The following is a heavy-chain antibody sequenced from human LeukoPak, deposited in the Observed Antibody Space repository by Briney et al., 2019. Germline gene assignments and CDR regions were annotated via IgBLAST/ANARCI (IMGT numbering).Heavy chain of an antibody. Sequence: GGSLRLSCAAYGFTLSSYWMHWVRQAPGKGLVWVSRIKSDGTTNYADSVRGRFTISRDNAKNTVSLQMNSLRAEDTGVYYCARAPSEIGGYYPEYFRHWGQGPLVIVSS. CDR3: ARAPSEIGGYYPEYFRH. CDR2: IKSDGTT. CDR1: GFTLSSYW. V-gene: IGHV3-74*01. J-gene: IGHJ1*01. D-gene: IGHD3-22*01.